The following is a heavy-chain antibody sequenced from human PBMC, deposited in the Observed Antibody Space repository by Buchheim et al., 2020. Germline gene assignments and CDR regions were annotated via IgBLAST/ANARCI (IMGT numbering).Heavy chain of an antibody. CDR3: AHIGRHPNYGGMDYYYGMDV. J-gene: IGHJ6*02. CDR2: IYWDDDK. V-gene: IGHV2-5*02. CDR1: GFSLSTSGVG. Sequence: QITLKESGPTLVKPTQTLTLTCTFSGFSLSTSGVGVGWIRQPPGKALEWLALIYWDDDKRYSPSLKSRLTITKDTSKNQVVLTMTNMDPVDTATYYCAHIGRHPNYGGMDYYYGMDVWGQGTT. D-gene: IGHD4-23*01.